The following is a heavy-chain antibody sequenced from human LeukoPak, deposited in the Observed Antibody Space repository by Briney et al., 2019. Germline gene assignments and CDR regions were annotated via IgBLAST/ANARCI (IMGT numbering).Heavy chain of an antibody. CDR2: IYYSGST. CDR3: ARGRTRKAGYCSGGSCYYGVDY. Sequence: SETLSLTCTVSGGSISSSSYYWGWIRQPPGKGLEWIGSIYYSGSTYYNPSLKSRVTISVDTSKNQFSLKLSSVTAADTAVYYCARGRTRKAGYCSGGSCYYGVDYWGQGTLVTVSS. CDR1: GGSISSSSYY. D-gene: IGHD2-15*01. J-gene: IGHJ4*02. V-gene: IGHV4-39*01.